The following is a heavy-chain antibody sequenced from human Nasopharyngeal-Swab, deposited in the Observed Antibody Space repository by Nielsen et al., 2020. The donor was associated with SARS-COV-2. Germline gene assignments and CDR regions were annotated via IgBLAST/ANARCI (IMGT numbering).Heavy chain of an antibody. Sequence: GGSLRLSCAASGFTFSSYGMSWIRQAPGKGLEWVSYISSSGSTIYYADSVKGRFTISRDNAKNSLYLQMNSLKDEDTAVYYCASSGYRLDYYSMDVWGQGTTVTVSS. D-gene: IGHD5-18*01. J-gene: IGHJ6*02. CDR3: ASSGYRLDYYSMDV. CDR1: GFTFSSYG. V-gene: IGHV3-48*02. CDR2: ISSSGSTI.